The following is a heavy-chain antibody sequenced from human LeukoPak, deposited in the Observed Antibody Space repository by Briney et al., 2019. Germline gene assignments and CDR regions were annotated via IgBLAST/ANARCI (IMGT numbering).Heavy chain of an antibody. CDR2: INHSGST. CDR3: ARGLDIVVVPAAALYFDY. D-gene: IGHD2-2*03. CDR1: GGSFSGYY. J-gene: IGHJ4*02. V-gene: IGHV4-34*01. Sequence: SETLSLTCAVYGGSFSGYYWSWIRQPPGKGLEWVGEINHSGSTNYNPSLKSRVTISVDTSKNQFSLKLSSVTAADTAVYYCARGLDIVVVPAAALYFDYWGQGTLVTVSS.